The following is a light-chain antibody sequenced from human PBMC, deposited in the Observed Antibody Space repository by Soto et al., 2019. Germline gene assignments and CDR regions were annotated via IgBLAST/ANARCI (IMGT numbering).Light chain of an antibody. CDR1: SSDVGGYNY. CDR2: EVS. J-gene: IGLJ1*01. V-gene: IGLV2-8*01. CDR3: SSYAGSNNFGV. Sequence: QSALTQPPSASESPGQSVTISCTGTSSDVGGYNYVSWYQQHPGKAPKLMIYEVSKRSSGVPDRFSGSKSGNTASLTVSGLQAEDEADYYCSSYAGSNNFGVFGTGTKLTVL.